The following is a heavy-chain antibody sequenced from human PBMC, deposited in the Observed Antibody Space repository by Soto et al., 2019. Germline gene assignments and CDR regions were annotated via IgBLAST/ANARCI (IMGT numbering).Heavy chain of an antibody. Sequence: SETLSLTCTVSGGSISSGGYYWSWIRQHPGKGLEWIGYIYYSGSTYYNPSLKSRVTISVDTSKNQFSLKLSSVTAADTAVYYCARAYSSGWYPLDYWGQGTLVTVSS. J-gene: IGHJ4*02. CDR2: IYYSGST. D-gene: IGHD6-19*01. V-gene: IGHV4-39*01. CDR1: GGSISSGGYY. CDR3: ARAYSSGWYPLDY.